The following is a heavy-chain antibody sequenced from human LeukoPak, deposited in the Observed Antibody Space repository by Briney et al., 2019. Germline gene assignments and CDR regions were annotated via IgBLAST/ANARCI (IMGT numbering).Heavy chain of an antibody. V-gene: IGHV1-69*05. J-gene: IGHJ5*02. Sequence: ASVKVSCKASGGTFSSYAISWVRQAPGQGLEWMGGIIPIFGTANYAQKFQGRVTMTRDMSTSTVYMELSSLRSEDTAVYYCAKEDRDDYVWGSYRPNWFDPWGQGTLVTVSS. CDR1: GGTFSSYA. D-gene: IGHD3-16*02. CDR3: AKEDRDDYVWGSYRPNWFDP. CDR2: IIPIFGTA.